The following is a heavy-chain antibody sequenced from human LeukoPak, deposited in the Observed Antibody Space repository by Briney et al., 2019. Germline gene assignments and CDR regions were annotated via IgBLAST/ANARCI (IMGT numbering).Heavy chain of an antibody. CDR2: ISGSGGST. J-gene: IGHJ4*02. V-gene: IGHV3-23*01. Sequence: PGGSLRLSCAASGFTFINFAMSWVRQAPGKGLEWVSTISGSGGSTFYADSVKGRFPISRDNSKNTLFLQMNSLRAEDTAIYYCAKACSSGWSSSGGDYWGQGSLVTVSS. CDR3: AKACSSGWSSSGGDY. D-gene: IGHD6-19*01. CDR1: GFTFINFA.